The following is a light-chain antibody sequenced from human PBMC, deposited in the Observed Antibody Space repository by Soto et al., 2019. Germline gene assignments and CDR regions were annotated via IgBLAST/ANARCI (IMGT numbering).Light chain of an antibody. Sequence: QSVLTQPPSVSGAPGQTVTISCTGSSSNIGAGYDVHWYQQLPGTAPKLLIYGNSNRPSGVPDRFSGSKSGTSASLAITGLQAEDEADYYFQSYDSSLSYVFGTGTKLTVL. J-gene: IGLJ1*01. CDR2: GNS. V-gene: IGLV1-40*01. CDR3: QSYDSSLSYV. CDR1: SSNIGAGYD.